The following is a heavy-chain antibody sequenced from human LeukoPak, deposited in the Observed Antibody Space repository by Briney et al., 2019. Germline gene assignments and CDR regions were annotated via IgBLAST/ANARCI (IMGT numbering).Heavy chain of an antibody. CDR3: ARGSRSAYDYVWGSYLYDY. V-gene: IGHV1-18*01. J-gene: IGHJ4*02. CDR1: GYTFTSYG. Sequence: GASVKVSCKASGYTFTSYGISWVRQAPGQGLEWMGWISAYNGNTNYAQKLQGRVTMTTDTSTSTAYMELRSLRSDDTAVYYCARGSRSAYDYVWGSYLYDYWGQGTLVTVSS. D-gene: IGHD3-16*02. CDR2: ISAYNGNT.